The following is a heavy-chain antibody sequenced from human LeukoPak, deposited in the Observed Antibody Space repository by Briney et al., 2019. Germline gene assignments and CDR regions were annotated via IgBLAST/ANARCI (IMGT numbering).Heavy chain of an antibody. V-gene: IGHV4-39*01. D-gene: IGHD3-22*01. CDR1: GGFISSGGYY. J-gene: IGHJ3*01. Sequence: SETLSLTCVVSGGFISSGGYYWGWIRHPPEKGLEWIGSVHHSGITYYNTSLKSRVTISVDKSKNQFSLGLTSVTAADTAVYYCARNPPNYYDSSGRMGAFDVWGQGTMVTVSS. CDR2: VHHSGIT. CDR3: ARNPPNYYDSSGRMGAFDV.